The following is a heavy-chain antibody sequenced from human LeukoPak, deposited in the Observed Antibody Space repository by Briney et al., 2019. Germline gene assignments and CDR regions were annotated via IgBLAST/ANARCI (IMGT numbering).Heavy chain of an antibody. CDR1: GGSLNSGGYY. Sequence: SETLSLTCTVSGGSLNSGGYYWSWIRQQPGKGLEWIGYIYYRGSTYYNPSLKSRLTISVDTSKRQFSLKLSSVTAADTAVYYCAREVAVAGPSDYWGQGILVTVSS. V-gene: IGHV4-31*03. CDR3: AREVAVAGPSDY. D-gene: IGHD6-19*01. J-gene: IGHJ4*02. CDR2: IYYRGST.